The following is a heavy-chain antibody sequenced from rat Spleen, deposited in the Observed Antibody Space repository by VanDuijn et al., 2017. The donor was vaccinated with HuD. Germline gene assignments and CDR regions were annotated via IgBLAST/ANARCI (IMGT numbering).Heavy chain of an antibody. J-gene: IGHJ2*01. CDR1: GFTFSDYN. CDR3: TNNWELYY. V-gene: IGHV5S10*01. D-gene: IGHD5-1*01. CDR2: ISYDGGRN. Sequence: EVQLVESGGGLVQPGRSLKLSCAASGFTFSDYNMAWVRQAPTKGLEWVATISYDGGRNFYRDSVKGRFTISRDNAKNSLYLQMNSLRSEDTATYYCTNNWELYYWGQGVMVTVSS.